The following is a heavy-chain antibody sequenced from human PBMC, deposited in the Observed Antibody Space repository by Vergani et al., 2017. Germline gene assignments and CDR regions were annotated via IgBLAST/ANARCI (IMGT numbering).Heavy chain of an antibody. Sequence: QVQLQQWGAGLLKPSETLSLTCAVYGGSFSGYYWSWIRQPPGKGVEWIGEINHSGSTNYNPSLKSRVTISVDTYKNQFSLKLSSLTAADTAVYYCAKDSSAVVEAAAGKDWFDPWGQGTLVTVSS. D-gene: IGHD6-13*01. CDR2: INHSGST. CDR3: AKDSSAVVEAAAGKDWFDP. J-gene: IGHJ5*02. V-gene: IGHV4-34*01. CDR1: GGSFSGYY.